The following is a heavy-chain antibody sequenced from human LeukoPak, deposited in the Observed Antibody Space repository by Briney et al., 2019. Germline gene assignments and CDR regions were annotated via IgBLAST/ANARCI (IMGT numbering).Heavy chain of an antibody. CDR1: GGSISSSSYY. CDR3: ARLLAAARKGDYFDY. CDR2: IYYSGST. J-gene: IGHJ4*02. Sequence: PSETLSLTCTVSGGSISSSSYYWGWLRQPPGKGLEWIVSIYYSGSTYDNPSLNRRVTISVDASKSQFSLMHSSVTAAPPAAYFCARLLAAARKGDYFDYWGQGTLVSVSS. D-gene: IGHD6-13*01. V-gene: IGHV4-39*01.